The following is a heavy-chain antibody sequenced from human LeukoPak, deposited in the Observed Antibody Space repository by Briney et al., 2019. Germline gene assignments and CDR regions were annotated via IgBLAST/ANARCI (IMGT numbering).Heavy chain of an antibody. CDR2: IYYSGST. V-gene: IGHV4-59*11. J-gene: IGHJ4*02. D-gene: IGHD6-19*01. CDR3: ARGAQWLEIDY. Sequence: SETLSLTCTVSGASMSDHYWSWIRQPPGKGLEWIGYIYYSGSTNYNPSLKSRVTISVDTSKNQFSLKLSSVTAADTAVYYCARGAQWLEIDYWGQGTLVTVSS. CDR1: GASMSDHY.